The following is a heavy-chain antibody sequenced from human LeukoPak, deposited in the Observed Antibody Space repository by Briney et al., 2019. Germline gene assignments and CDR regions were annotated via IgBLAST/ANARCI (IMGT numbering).Heavy chain of an antibody. J-gene: IGHJ3*01. CDR1: NYPLSSGYY. Sequence: SETLSLTCTVSNYPLSSGYYWGWIRQSPGKGLEWIGSISHGGSTYYNPSLGSRVIVSVHTSKNHYSLKMNSVTAADTAVYYCAKSNGYGLIDMWGEGTMVTVS. D-gene: IGHD3-22*01. CDR2: ISHGGST. V-gene: IGHV4-38-2*02. CDR3: AKSNGYGLIDM.